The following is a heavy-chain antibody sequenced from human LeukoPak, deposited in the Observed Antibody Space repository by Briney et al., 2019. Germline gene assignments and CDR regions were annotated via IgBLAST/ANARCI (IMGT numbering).Heavy chain of an antibody. V-gene: IGHV4-38-2*02. CDR1: GYSISSGYY. CDR2: IYHSGST. Sequence: SETLSLTCTVSGYSISSGYYWGWIRQPPGKGLEWIGSIYHSGSTYYSPSLKSRVTISVDTSKNQFSLKLNSVTAADTAVYYCATWQGVLDGYNPRPLDAFDIWGQGTMVTVSS. D-gene: IGHD5-24*01. CDR3: ATWQGVLDGYNPRPLDAFDI. J-gene: IGHJ3*02.